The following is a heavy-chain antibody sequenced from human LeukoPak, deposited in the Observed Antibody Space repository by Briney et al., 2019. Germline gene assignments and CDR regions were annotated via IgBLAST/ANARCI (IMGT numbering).Heavy chain of an antibody. J-gene: IGHJ6*02. CDR3: ARAYSGSLQDGMDV. Sequence: GGSLRLSCAVSGFTFSSYDMHWVRQATGKGLEWVSAIGTAGDTYYPGSVKGRFTISRENAKNSLYLQMNSLRAGDTAVYYCARAYSGSLQDGMDVWGQGTTVTVSS. D-gene: IGHD5-12*01. CDR2: IGTAGDT. V-gene: IGHV3-13*01. CDR1: GFTFSSYD.